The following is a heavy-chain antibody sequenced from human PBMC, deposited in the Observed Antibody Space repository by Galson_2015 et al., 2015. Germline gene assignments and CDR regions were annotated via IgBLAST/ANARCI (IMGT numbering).Heavy chain of an antibody. J-gene: IGHJ3*02. CDR3: ARRSRTSQWLGAVAGAFDI. D-gene: IGHD6-19*01. CDR1: GYSFTSYW. CDR2: IYPGDSDT. V-gene: IGHV5-51*01. Sequence: QSGAEVKKPGESLKISCKGSGYSFTSYWIGWVRQMPGKGLEWMGIIYPGDSDTRYSPSFQGQVTISADKSISTAYLQWSSLKASDTAMYYCARRSRTSQWLGAVAGAFDIWGQGTMVTVSS.